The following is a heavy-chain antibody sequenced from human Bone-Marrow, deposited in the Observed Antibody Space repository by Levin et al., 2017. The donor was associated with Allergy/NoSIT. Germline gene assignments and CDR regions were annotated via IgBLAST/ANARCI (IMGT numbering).Heavy chain of an antibody. V-gene: IGHV5-51*01. CDR1: GYRFSSNW. J-gene: IGHJ4*02. Sequence: GGSLRLSCQASGYRFSSNWIAWVRQMPGNGLEWMGTIYPGDSDTRYSPSFEGQVTISADKSISTAYLQWRSLKASDSAMYYCAKVYGYFDSSGVLYYFDYWGQGTLVTVSS. CDR3: AKVYGYFDSSGVLYYFDY. D-gene: IGHD3-22*01. CDR2: IYPGDSDT.